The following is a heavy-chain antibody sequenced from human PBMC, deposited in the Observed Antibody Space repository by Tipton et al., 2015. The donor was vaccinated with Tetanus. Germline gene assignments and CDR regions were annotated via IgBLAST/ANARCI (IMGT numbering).Heavy chain of an antibody. CDR3: ARELDYAGQFGCSFDF. Sequence: TLSLTCTVSGGSLFSGSFYWAWIRQPPGKGLEWIGNIYYNGNTYYLSSLESRVTISADTSNNQFSLSLRSVTAADTAVYYCARELDYAGQFGCSFDFWGQGTLVTVSS. V-gene: IGHV4-39*02. CDR1: GGSLFSGSFY. D-gene: IGHD4-17*01. CDR2: IYYNGNT. J-gene: IGHJ4*02.